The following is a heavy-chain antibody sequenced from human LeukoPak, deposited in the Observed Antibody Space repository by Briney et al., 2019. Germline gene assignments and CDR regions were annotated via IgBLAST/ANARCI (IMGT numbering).Heavy chain of an antibody. CDR2: INHSGST. CDR3: ARPFYGSGSYYKDY. J-gene: IGHJ4*02. CDR1: GGSFSGYY. Sequence: SETLSLTCAVYGGSFSGYYWSWIRQPPGKGLEWIGEINHSGSTNYNPSLKSRVTISVDTSKNQFSLKLSSVTAADTAVYYCARPFYGSGSYYKDYWGQGTLVTVSS. D-gene: IGHD3-10*01. V-gene: IGHV4-34*01.